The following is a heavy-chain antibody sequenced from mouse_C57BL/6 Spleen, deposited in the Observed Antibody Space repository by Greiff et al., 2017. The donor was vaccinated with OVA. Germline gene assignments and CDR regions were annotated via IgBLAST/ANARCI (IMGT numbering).Heavy chain of an antibody. D-gene: IGHD2-4*01. J-gene: IGHJ3*01. Sequence: EVMLVESGEGLVKPGGSLKLSCAASGFTFSSYALSWVRQTQEKRLEWVAYISSGGDYFYYADTVKGRFTISRDNARNTLYLQMSSLKSEDTAMYYCTRDRDDYDWFAYWGQGTLVTVSA. CDR1: GFTFSSYA. V-gene: IGHV5-9-1*02. CDR2: ISSGGDYF. CDR3: TRDRDDYDWFAY.